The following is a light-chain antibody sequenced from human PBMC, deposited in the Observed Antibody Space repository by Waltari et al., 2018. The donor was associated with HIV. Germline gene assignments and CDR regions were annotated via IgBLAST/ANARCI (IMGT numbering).Light chain of an antibody. CDR2: DAS. V-gene: IGKV3-20*01. J-gene: IGKJ4*01. Sequence: EIVLTQSPATLSLSPGERATLSYRASQSISGYLAWYQQKPGQAPRLLIYDASSRATGIPDRFSGSGSGTDFTLTVSRLEPEDFAVYYCQRYGNSPFTFGGGTRVEIK. CDR1: QSISGY. CDR3: QRYGNSPFT.